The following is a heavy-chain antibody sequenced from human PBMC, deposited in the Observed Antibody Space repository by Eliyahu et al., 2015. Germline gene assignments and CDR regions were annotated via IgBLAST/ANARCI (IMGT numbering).Heavy chain of an antibody. CDR1: GGTFXXYA. CDR2: XIPILGIA. D-gene: IGHD4-17*01. V-gene: IGHV1-69*04. J-gene: IGHJ4*02. CDR3: ASQGEDYGDLGGY. Sequence: QVQLVQSGAEVKXPGSSVKVSCKASGGTFXXYAXSWVXQAPGQGLEWMGRXIPILGIANYAQKFQGRVTITADKSTSTAYMELSSLRSEDTAVYYCASQGEDYGDLGGYWGQGTLVTVSS.